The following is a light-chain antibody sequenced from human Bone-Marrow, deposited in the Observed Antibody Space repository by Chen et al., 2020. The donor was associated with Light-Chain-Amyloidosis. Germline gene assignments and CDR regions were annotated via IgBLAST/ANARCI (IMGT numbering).Light chain of an antibody. V-gene: IGLV1-51*02. CDR3: ATWDSSLTVWM. CDR2: ENN. CDR1: NSNIGIHY. J-gene: IGLJ3*02. Sequence: SVLTQPPSVSAAPGQKVTISCSGSNSNIGIHYVSWYQQLPGTSPKLLIYENNQRPSEIPDRFSGSKSGTSDTLGVAGLQTGDEADYYCATWDSSLTVWMFGGGTKLNVL.